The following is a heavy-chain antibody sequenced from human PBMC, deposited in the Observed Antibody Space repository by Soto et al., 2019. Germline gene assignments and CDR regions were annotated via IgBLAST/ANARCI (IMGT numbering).Heavy chain of an antibody. CDR1: GCSISSYY. CDR2: IYYSGST. CDR3: ARDPSGSYRFDY. J-gene: IGHJ4*02. V-gene: IGHV4-59*01. D-gene: IGHD1-26*01. Sequence: SETLSLTCTFSGCSISSYYLSWIRQPPGKGLEWIGYIYYSGSTNYNPSLKSRVTISVDTSKNQFSLKLSSVTAADTAVYYCARDPSGSYRFDYWGQGTLVTVSS.